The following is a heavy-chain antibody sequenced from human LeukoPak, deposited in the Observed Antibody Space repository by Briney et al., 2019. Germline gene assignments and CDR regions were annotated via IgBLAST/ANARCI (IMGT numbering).Heavy chain of an antibody. CDR2: ISWSSGTI. Sequence: GGSLRLSCAASGFSFDDYAMHWVRQGPGEGLEWVSGISWSSGTIAYADSVKGRFTISRDNAKNSLYLQMNSLRAEDTALYYCARGRDGDYYFDYWGQGTLVTVSS. D-gene: IGHD4-17*01. V-gene: IGHV3-9*01. CDR3: ARGRDGDYYFDY. CDR1: GFSFDDYA. J-gene: IGHJ4*02.